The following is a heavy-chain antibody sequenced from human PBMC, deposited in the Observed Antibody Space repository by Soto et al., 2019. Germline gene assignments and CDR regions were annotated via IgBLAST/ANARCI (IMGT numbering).Heavy chain of an antibody. CDR1: GYTFTNYG. J-gene: IGHJ4*02. V-gene: IGHV1-69*04. CDR2: IIPNLGKA. D-gene: IGHD2-15*01. CDR3: ARAACGGGSCYSFY. Sequence: SVKVSCKASGYTFTNYGISWVRQAPGQGLEWMGRIIPNLGKANSAQKVQGRVTMTADKSTSTAYMELSSLRSEDTAVYYCARAACGGGSCYSFYWGQGTLVTVSS.